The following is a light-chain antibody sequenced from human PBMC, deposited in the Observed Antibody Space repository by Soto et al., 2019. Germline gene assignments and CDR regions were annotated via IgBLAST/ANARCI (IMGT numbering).Light chain of an antibody. CDR3: QSYDSRLSGSRV. J-gene: IGLJ2*01. Sequence: QSVLTQPPSVSGAPGQRVTISCTGSSSNIGAGYDVHWYQQLPGTAPKLLIYGNNNRPSGVPDRFSGPKSGTSASLAITGLQAEDEADYYCQSYDSRLSGSRVFGGGTKLTVL. CDR2: GNN. CDR1: SSNIGAGYD. V-gene: IGLV1-40*01.